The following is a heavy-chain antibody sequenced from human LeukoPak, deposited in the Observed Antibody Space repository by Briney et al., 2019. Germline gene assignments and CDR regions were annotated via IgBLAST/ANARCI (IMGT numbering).Heavy chain of an antibody. CDR3: ATVYDSPRRYFDY. Sequence: ASVKVSCKASGYTFTSYDINWVRQATGQGLEWMGWINPNSGGTNYAQKFQGRVTMTRDTSISTAYMELSRLRSDDTAVYYCATVYDSPRRYFDYWGQGTLVTVSS. D-gene: IGHD3-22*01. J-gene: IGHJ4*02. CDR2: INPNSGGT. V-gene: IGHV1-2*02. CDR1: GYTFTSYD.